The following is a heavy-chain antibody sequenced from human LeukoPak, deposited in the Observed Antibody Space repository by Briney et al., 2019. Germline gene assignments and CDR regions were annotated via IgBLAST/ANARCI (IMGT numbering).Heavy chain of an antibody. Sequence: ASVKVSCKASGYTFTGYYMHWVRQAPGQGLEWMGWINPNSGGTNYAQKFQGRVTMTRDTSISTAYMELSRLRSDDTAVYYCARDRSPPAYSSSWYPPTYNWFDPWGQGTLVTVSS. D-gene: IGHD6-13*01. CDR3: ARDRSPPAYSSSWYPPTYNWFDP. J-gene: IGHJ5*02. CDR1: GYTFTGYY. CDR2: INPNSGGT. V-gene: IGHV1-2*02.